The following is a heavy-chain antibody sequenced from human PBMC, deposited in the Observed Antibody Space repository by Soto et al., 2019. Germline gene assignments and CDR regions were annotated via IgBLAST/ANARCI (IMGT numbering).Heavy chain of an antibody. CDR3: ARVHSCSSTSCYNRAEDSSSWYVGYSGMDV. J-gene: IGHJ6*02. CDR2: IWYDGSNK. CDR1: GFTFSSYG. D-gene: IGHD2-2*02. V-gene: IGHV3-33*01. Sequence: PGGSLRLSCAASGFTFSSYGRHWVRQAPGKGLEGVAVIWYDGSNKYYADSVKGRFTISRDNSKNTLYLQMNSRSAEDTAVYYCARVHSCSSTSCYNRAEDSSSWYVGYSGMDVWGQGTTVTVSS.